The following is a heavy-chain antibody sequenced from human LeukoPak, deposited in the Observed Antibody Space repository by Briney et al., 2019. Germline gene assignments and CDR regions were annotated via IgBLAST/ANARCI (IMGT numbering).Heavy chain of an antibody. CDR1: GYTFTSYG. CDR2: ISGSKGKT. CDR3: ARGWKYRFGFYFDY. D-gene: IGHD5-18*01. J-gene: IGHJ4*02. Sequence: ASVKVSCKASGYTFTSYGISWVRQAPGQGLEWVGWISGSKGKTIYAQKLQGRVTMATDTSTSTVYMEVRSLRSDDTAVYYCARGWKYRFGFYFDYWGQGTLVTVSS. V-gene: IGHV1-18*01.